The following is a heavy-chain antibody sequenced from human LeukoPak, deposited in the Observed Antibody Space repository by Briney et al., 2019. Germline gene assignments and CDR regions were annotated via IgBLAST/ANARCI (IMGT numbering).Heavy chain of an antibody. CDR3: ARQRDGYSDY. CDR1: GYTFTSYW. J-gene: IGHJ4*02. V-gene: IGHV5-51*01. Sequence: GASLKISCKGSGYTFTSYWIGWVRQIPGKGLEWMGINYPGDSATRYTPSFQGQVTISADKSISTAYLQWRSLKASDTAMYYCARQRDGYSDYWGQGTLVTVSS. CDR2: NYPGDSAT. D-gene: IGHD5-24*01.